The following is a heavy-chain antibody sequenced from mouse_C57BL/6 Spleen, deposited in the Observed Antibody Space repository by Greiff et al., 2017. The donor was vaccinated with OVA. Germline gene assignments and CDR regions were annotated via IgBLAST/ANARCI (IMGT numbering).Heavy chain of an antibody. D-gene: IGHD1-1*01. Sequence: EVQLQQSGPELVKPGASVKISCKASGYSFTDYNMNWVKQSNGKSLEWIGVINPNYGTTSYNQKFKGKATLTVDQSSITAYMQLNSLTSEDSAVYYCASHYYGSSLYAMDYWGQGTSVTVSS. V-gene: IGHV1-39*01. CDR1: GYSFTDYN. CDR3: ASHYYGSSLYAMDY. CDR2: INPNYGTT. J-gene: IGHJ4*01.